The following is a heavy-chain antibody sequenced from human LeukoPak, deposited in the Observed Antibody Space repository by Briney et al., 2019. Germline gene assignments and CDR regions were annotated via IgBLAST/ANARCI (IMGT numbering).Heavy chain of an antibody. J-gene: IGHJ4*02. D-gene: IGHD3-3*01. CDR2: IYTSGST. CDR3: ARRRSPRFGVVTAYFDY. CDR1: GGSISSYY. V-gene: IGHV4-4*07. Sequence: SETLSLTCTVSGGSISSYYWSWIRQPAGKGLEWIGRIYTSGSTSYNPSLKSRVTMSVDTSKNQFSLKLSSVTAADTAVYYCARRRSPRFGVVTAYFDYWGQGTLVTVSS.